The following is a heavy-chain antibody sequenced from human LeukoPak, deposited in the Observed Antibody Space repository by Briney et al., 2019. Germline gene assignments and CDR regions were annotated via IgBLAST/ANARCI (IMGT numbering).Heavy chain of an antibody. CDR1: GSTFSSYS. CDR2: ISSSSSYI. V-gene: IGHV3-21*01. Sequence: GGSLRLSCAASGSTFSSYSMNWVRQAPGKGLEWVSSISSSSSYIYYADSVRGRFTISRDNAKNSLYLQMNSLRAEDTAVYYCARYYYGSGSSLFDYWGQGTLVTVSS. J-gene: IGHJ4*02. CDR3: ARYYYGSGSSLFDY. D-gene: IGHD3-10*01.